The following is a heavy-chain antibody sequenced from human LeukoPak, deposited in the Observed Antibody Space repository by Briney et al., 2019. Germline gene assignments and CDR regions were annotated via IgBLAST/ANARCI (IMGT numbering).Heavy chain of an antibody. CDR3: ARGNREDVYWAVPAVEFDY. J-gene: IGHJ4*02. D-gene: IGHD2-2*01. V-gene: IGHV3-30*03. CDR2: ISYDGSNE. Sequence: GGSLRLSCAASGFTFSSYEMSWVRQAPGKGLEWVAFISYDGSNESFGDSVKGRFTISRDNSNNTLYLQMKSLRAEDTGVYYCARGNREDVYWAVPAVEFDYWGQGTLVTVPS. CDR1: GFTFSSYE.